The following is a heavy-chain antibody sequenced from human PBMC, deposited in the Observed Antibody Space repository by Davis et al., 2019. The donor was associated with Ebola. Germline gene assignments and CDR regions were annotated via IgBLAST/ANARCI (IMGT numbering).Heavy chain of an antibody. Sequence: PGGSLRLSCAASGFTFSNYAMSWVRQAPGQGLEWVSAISGSGSSTYYADSVKGRFTISRDNSKNTLYMEMNSLRAEDTALYYCAKSAGTPGWFGPWGQGTLVTVSS. D-gene: IGHD1-1*01. CDR3: AKSAGTPGWFGP. CDR2: ISGSGSST. J-gene: IGHJ5*02. CDR1: GFTFSNYA. V-gene: IGHV3-23*01.